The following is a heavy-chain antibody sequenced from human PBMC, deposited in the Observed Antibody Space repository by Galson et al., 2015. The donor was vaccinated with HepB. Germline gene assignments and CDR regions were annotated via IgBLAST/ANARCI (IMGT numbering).Heavy chain of an antibody. D-gene: IGHD3-22*01. V-gene: IGHV3-53*01. CDR3: AGYYYDSPYYFDY. CDR1: GFTISNNY. CDR2: IYSGGST. Sequence: SLRLSCAASGFTISNNYMSWVRQAPRKGLEWVSVIYSGGSTYYADSVKGRFTISRDNSQNMLYLQMNSLRAEDTAVYYCAGYYYDSPYYFDYWGQGTLVTVSS. J-gene: IGHJ4*02.